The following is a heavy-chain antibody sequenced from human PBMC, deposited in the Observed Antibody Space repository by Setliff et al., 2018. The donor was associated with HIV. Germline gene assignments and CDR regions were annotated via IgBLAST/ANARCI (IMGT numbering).Heavy chain of an antibody. CDR3: ARGVALHSYCYRYHIDV. Sequence: SETLSLTCAVYGGSFSDYCWTWIRQSPGKGLEWMGEINHSGNTNYNTSLKGLVTISGDTSRNQVSLKVQSVTDAETAVCYCARGVALHSYCYRYHIDVWSKGATVSVS. CDR2: INHSGNT. J-gene: IGHJ6*03. CDR1: GGSFSDYC. V-gene: IGHV4-34*01. D-gene: IGHD2-15*01.